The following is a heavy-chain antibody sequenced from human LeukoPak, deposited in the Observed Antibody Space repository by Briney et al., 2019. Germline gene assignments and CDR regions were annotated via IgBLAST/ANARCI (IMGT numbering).Heavy chain of an antibody. D-gene: IGHD3-22*01. Sequence: GGSLRLSCAASGFTFSSYSINWVRQARGKGREWVSSISTRSTFIYYGDSVKGRFTISRDNAKNSLYLQMNSLRAEDTAVYYCAREGYYDNSGYHRYFDLWGRGTLVTVSS. CDR3: AREGYYDNSGYHRYFDL. J-gene: IGHJ2*01. CDR1: GFTFSSYS. CDR2: ISTRSTFI. V-gene: IGHV3-21*01.